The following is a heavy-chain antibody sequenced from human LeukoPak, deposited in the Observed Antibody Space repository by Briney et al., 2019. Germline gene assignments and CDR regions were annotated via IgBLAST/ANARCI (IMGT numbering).Heavy chain of an antibody. D-gene: IGHD6-13*01. Sequence: SETLSLTCTVSGGSISSGSYHWSWIRQPAGKGLEWIGRIYTSGSTNYNPSLKSRVTISVDTSKNQFSLKLSSVTAADTAVYYCAREELVPDKYYFDYWGQGTLVTVSS. CDR2: IYTSGST. V-gene: IGHV4-61*02. J-gene: IGHJ4*02. CDR1: GGSISSGSYH. CDR3: AREELVPDKYYFDY.